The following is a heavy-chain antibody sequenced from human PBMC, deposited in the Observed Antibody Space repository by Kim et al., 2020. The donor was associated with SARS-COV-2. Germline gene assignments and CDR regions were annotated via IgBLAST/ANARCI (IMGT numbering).Heavy chain of an antibody. V-gene: IGHV4-34*01. CDR3: ARTVVPAANYNDY. Sequence: NPSLKSRVTISVDTSKNQFSLKLSSVTAADTAVYYCARTVVPAANYNDYWGQGTLVTVSS. J-gene: IGHJ4*02. D-gene: IGHD2-2*01.